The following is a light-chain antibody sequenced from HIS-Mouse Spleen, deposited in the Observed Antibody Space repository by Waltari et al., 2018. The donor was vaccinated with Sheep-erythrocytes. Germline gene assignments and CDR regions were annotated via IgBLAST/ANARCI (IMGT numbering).Light chain of an antibody. J-gene: IGLJ1*01. V-gene: IGLV2-11*01. CDR2: DVS. CDR3: CSYAGSYNHV. CDR1: SSDVGCYNL. Sequence: QSALTQPRSVSGSPGPSVPISCTGTSSDVGCYNLVPWYQQHPGKAPKLMIYDVSKRPSGVPDRFSGSKSGNTASLTISGLQAEDEADYYCCSYAGSYNHVFATGTKVTVL.